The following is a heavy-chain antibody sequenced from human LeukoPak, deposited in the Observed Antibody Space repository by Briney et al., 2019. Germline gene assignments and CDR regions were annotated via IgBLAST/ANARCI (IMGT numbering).Heavy chain of an antibody. CDR3: AKEGISRGYCYADY. CDR1: GFTFSSYG. CDR2: ISYDGSNK. V-gene: IGHV3-30*18. D-gene: IGHD5-18*01. J-gene: IGHJ4*02. Sequence: PGGSLRLSCAASGFTFSSYGMHWVRQAPGKGLEWVAVISYDGSNKYYADSVKGRFTISRDNSKNTLYLQMNSLRAEDTAVYYCAKEGISRGYCYADYWGQGTLVTVSS.